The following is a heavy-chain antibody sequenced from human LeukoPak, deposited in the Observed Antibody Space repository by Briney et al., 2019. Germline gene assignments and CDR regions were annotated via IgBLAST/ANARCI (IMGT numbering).Heavy chain of an antibody. D-gene: IGHD6-13*01. CDR3: AKGRRSTSRYGAFYI. Sequence: GGSLRLSCAASGFTFDDYAMHWVRQAPEKGLEWVSLISGNGGDTYYADCVKGRFTISRDNSRNSLFLQMNSLSAEDTALYYCAKGRRSTSRYGAFYIWGQGTMVTVSS. CDR1: GFTFDDYA. V-gene: IGHV3-43*02. J-gene: IGHJ3*02. CDR2: ISGNGGDT.